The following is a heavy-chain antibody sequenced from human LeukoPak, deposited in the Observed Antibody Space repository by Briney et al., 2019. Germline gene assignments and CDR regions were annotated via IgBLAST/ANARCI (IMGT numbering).Heavy chain of an antibody. Sequence: GGSLRLSCAASGITFSNYAMSWVRQAPGRGLEWVSAISGSGGSTDYADSVKGRFTISRDNSKNTLYLQMNSLRAEDTAVYYCARDRLDFWSGYSYYYGMDVWGQGTTVTVSS. D-gene: IGHD3-3*01. V-gene: IGHV3-23*01. CDR3: ARDRLDFWSGYSYYYGMDV. J-gene: IGHJ6*02. CDR2: ISGSGGST. CDR1: GITFSNYA.